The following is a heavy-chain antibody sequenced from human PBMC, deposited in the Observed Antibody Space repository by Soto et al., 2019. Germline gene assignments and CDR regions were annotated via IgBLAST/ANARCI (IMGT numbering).Heavy chain of an antibody. J-gene: IGHJ4*02. V-gene: IGHV3-23*01. D-gene: IGHD3-3*01. CDR1: GFTFSNYA. Sequence: GGSLRLSCAASGFTFSNYAMSWVRQAPGKGLEWVSAFSGSGDSTFYADSVKGRFTVSRDNYKKTLYLKLNSLRDEETAVYYCARWSYLDYWGQGTRVTVSS. CDR3: ARWSYLDY. CDR2: FSGSGDST.